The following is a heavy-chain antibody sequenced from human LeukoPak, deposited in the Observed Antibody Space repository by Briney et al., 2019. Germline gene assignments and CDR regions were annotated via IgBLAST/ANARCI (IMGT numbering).Heavy chain of an antibody. Sequence: SVKVSCKASGGTFSSYAISWMRQAPGQGLEWMGGIIPIFGTANYAQKFQGRVTITTDESTSTAYMEPSSLRSEDTAVYYCAREITMVRGARAGFDYWGQGTLVTVSS. CDR3: AREITMVRGARAGFDY. D-gene: IGHD3-10*01. J-gene: IGHJ4*02. CDR1: GGTFSSYA. V-gene: IGHV1-69*05. CDR2: IIPIFGTA.